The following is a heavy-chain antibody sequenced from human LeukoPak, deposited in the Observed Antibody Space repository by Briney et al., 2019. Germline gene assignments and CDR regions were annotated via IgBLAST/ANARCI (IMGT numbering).Heavy chain of an antibody. CDR3: ARQTAMGRSGDY. V-gene: IGHV5-51*01. J-gene: IGHJ4*02. CDR2: IDPSDSET. CDR1: GYSFTSYW. Sequence: GESLKISWKASGYSFTSYWIGWVRHMPGKGLEWMGIIDPSDSETRYTPSFQGQVTIPVDESLTTAYLQWTSLKASDTAMYYCARQTAMGRSGDYWGQGTQVTVSS. D-gene: IGHD5-18*01.